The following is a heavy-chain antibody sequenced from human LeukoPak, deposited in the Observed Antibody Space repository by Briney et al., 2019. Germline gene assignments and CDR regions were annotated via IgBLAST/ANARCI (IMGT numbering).Heavy chain of an antibody. CDR1: GFTFSSYA. V-gene: IGHV3-30*18. CDR3: AKDRSTTWSFDY. CDR2: ISDDGSRK. J-gene: IGHJ4*02. D-gene: IGHD6-13*01. Sequence: GGSLRLSCAASGFTFSSYAMSWVRQAPGKGLEWLAFISDDGSRKYYADSVKGRFTISRDNSKNTLFLQMNSLRTEDTAMYYCAKDRSTTWSFDYWGQGTLVTVSS.